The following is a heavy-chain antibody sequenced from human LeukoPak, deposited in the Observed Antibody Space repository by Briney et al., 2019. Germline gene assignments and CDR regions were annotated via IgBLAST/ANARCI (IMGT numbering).Heavy chain of an antibody. CDR3: ASRYCSSTSCYLGPFDY. J-gene: IGHJ4*02. V-gene: IGHV4-39*07. D-gene: IGHD2-2*01. CDR2: INHSGST. CDR1: GGSISSSSYY. Sequence: SETLSLTCTVSGGSISSSSYYWGWIRQPPGKGLEWIGEINHSGSTNYNPSLKSRVTISVDTSKNQFSLKLSSVTAADTAVYYCASRYCSSTSCYLGPFDYWGQGTLVTVSS.